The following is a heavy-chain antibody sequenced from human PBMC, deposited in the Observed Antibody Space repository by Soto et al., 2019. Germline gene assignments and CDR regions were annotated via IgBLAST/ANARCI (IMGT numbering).Heavy chain of an antibody. CDR2: ITSNTRTI. D-gene: IGHD3-16*01. CDR3: ARSLGGGHWDY. J-gene: IGHJ4*02. CDR1: GFTVSNHD. V-gene: IGHV3-48*02. Sequence: GGSLRLPCAASGFTVSNHDRVWVRQAPGKGLEWVSFITSNTRTINYVDAVKGRFTISRDNAKNSLNLQMNSLRDEDTAVYYCARSLGGGHWDYWGPGTLVTVSS.